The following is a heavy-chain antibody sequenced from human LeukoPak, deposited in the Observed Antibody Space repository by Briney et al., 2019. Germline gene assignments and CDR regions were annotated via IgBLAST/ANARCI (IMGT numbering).Heavy chain of an antibody. D-gene: IGHD6-13*01. CDR1: GASIRNYY. CDR3: ARRYSSSWYVGFFDP. V-gene: IGHV4-59*08. Sequence: SETLSLTCTVSGASIRNYYWSWIRQSPGRGLEWIGYIYYSGSTNYNPSLESRVAMSVDTSKNQFSLRLSSVTAADTAIYYCARRYSSSWYVGFFDPWGQGTLVTVSS. J-gene: IGHJ5*02. CDR2: IYYSGST.